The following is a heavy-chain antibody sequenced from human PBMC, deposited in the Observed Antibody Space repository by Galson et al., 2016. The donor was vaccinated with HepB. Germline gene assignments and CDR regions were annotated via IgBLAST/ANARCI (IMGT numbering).Heavy chain of an antibody. J-gene: IGHJ3*02. CDR1: GYTFSDYF. CDR3: ARGILLGSDAFDI. Sequence: SVKVSCTASGYTFSDYFLHWVRQAPGQGLEWMGGINPISGGTDLPQKFQGRVTMTRDTSISTDYMELGRLTFDDTAVYYCARGILLGSDAFDIWGQGTMVTVSS. D-gene: IGHD1-26*01. CDR2: INPISGGT. V-gene: IGHV1-2*02.